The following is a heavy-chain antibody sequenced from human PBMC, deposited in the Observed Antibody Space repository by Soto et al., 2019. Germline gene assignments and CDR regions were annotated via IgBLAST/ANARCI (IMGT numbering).Heavy chain of an antibody. V-gene: IGHV3-66*01. CDR1: GFTVSSNY. J-gene: IGHJ6*03. Sequence: GGSLRLSCAASGFTVSSNYMSWVRQAPGKGLEWVSVIYSGGSTYYADSVKGRFTISRDNSKNTLYLQMNSLRAEDTAVYYCARDLKQQLGMGYYYYYMDVWGKGTTVTVSS. CDR2: IYSGGST. CDR3: ARDLKQQLGMGYYYYYMDV. D-gene: IGHD6-13*01.